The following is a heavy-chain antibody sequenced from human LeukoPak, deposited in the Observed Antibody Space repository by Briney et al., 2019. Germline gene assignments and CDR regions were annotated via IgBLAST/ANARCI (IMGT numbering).Heavy chain of an antibody. CDR3: ARQGRSLRYYGMDV. D-gene: IGHD3-10*01. V-gene: IGHV4-39*01. CDR2: IYYSGST. CDR1: GGSISSTSYY. Sequence: PSETLSLTCTVSGGSISSTSYYWGWIRQPPGKGLEWIGSIYYSGSTYYNPSLKSRVTISVDTSKKQFSLKVSSVTAADTAVYYCARQGRSLRYYGMDVWGQGTAVTVSS. J-gene: IGHJ6*02.